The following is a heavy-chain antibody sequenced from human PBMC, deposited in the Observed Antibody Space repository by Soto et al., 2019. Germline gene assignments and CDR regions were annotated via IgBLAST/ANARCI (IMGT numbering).Heavy chain of an antibody. Sequence: QSGGSLRLSCAASGFTVSNYAMDWVRQAPGGGPEWVSTIGVSGGSTFYADSVKGRFTVSRDNSKDTLFLQMDSLRADDTDTYYCAKGRERTMLKIVSLDFWGHGMLVTVSS. CDR3: AKGRERTMLKIVSLDF. CDR1: GFTVSNYA. D-gene: IGHD1-7*01. CDR2: IGVSGGST. J-gene: IGHJ4*01. V-gene: IGHV3-23*01.